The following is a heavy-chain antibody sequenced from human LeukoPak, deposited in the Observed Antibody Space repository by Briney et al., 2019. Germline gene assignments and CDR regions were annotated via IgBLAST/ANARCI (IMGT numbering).Heavy chain of an antibody. Sequence: ASVKVSCKVSGYTLTELSMHWVRQAPGKGVERMGGFDPEDGETIYAQKFQGRVTMTEDTSTDTAYMELSSLRSEDTAVYYCATVLCGYGPCHYYGMDVWGQGTTVTVSS. V-gene: IGHV1-24*01. J-gene: IGHJ6*02. CDR1: GYTLTELS. CDR2: FDPEDGET. CDR3: ATVLCGYGPCHYYGMDV. D-gene: IGHD5-12*01.